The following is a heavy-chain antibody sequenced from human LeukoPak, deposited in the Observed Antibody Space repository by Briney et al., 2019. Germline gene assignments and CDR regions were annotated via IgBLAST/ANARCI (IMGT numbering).Heavy chain of an antibody. V-gene: IGHV3-74*01. D-gene: IGHD2-15*01. CDR2: INSDGSST. CDR3: ARVLRYCSGGNCYSGGLGYMDV. Sequence: GGSLRLSCAASGFTFSSYWMHWVRQAPGKGLVWVSRINSDGSSTSYADSVKGRFTISRDNAKNTLYLQMNSLRAEDTAVYYCARVLRYCSGGNCYSGGLGYMDVWGKGTTVTISS. J-gene: IGHJ6*03. CDR1: GFTFSSYW.